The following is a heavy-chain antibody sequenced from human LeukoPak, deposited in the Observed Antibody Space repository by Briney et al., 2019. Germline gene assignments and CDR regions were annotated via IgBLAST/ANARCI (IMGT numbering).Heavy chain of an antibody. V-gene: IGHV3-30*04. CDR2: ISYDGTNE. Sequence: GRSLRLSCAGSGFSFSSYTMHWVRQAPGKGLEWVAIISYDGTNEYYADSVKGRFTISRDNSKNTLYLQMNSLRAEDTAVYYCAKDSGSGSYYLSGYYYYGMDVWGQGTTVTVSS. CDR3: AKDSGSGSYYLSGYYYYGMDV. CDR1: GFSFSSYT. D-gene: IGHD3-10*01. J-gene: IGHJ6*02.